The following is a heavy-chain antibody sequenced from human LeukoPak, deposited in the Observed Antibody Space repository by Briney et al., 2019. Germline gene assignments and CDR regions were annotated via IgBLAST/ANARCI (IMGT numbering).Heavy chain of an antibody. J-gene: IGHJ4*02. CDR2: IISSSSTI. D-gene: IGHD1-26*01. CDR1: GFTFSSYS. CDR3: VRVAGSYQVFDY. Sequence: GGSLRLSCAASGFTFSSYSMNWVRQAPGKGLEWVSYIISSSSTIYYADSVKGRFTISRDNAKNSLYLQMNSLRAEDTAVYYCVRVAGSYQVFDYWGQGTLVTVSS. V-gene: IGHV3-48*01.